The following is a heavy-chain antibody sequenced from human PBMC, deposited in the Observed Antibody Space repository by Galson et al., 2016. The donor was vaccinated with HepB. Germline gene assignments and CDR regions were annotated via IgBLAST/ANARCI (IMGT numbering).Heavy chain of an antibody. CDR1: GFSFSNSG. Sequence: SLRLSCAASGFSFSNSGMSWVRQAPGRGLEWVSGITRSGDATYYADSVKGRFTISRDNSKNTLYLQMNNLRAEDTAVYYCAKVSRRDYALPYFDYWGQGTLVTVSS. CDR2: ITRSGDAT. V-gene: IGHV3-23*01. D-gene: IGHD4/OR15-4a*01. J-gene: IGHJ4*02. CDR3: AKVSRRDYALPYFDY.